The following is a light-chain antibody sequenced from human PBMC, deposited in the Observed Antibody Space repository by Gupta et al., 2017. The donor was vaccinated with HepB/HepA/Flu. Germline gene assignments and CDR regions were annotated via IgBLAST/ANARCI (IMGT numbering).Light chain of an antibody. Sequence: IVMPQSPDSLAVSLGERATINCKSSQSVLYSSNNKNYLAWYQQKPGQPPKLLIYWASTRESGVPDRCSGSGSGKDVTLTISRLQAEDGAVYYCQNYYSTQLTFGPGTKLDIK. J-gene: IGKJ3*01. CDR2: WAS. CDR1: QSVLYSSNNKNY. V-gene: IGKV4-1*01. CDR3: QNYYSTQLT.